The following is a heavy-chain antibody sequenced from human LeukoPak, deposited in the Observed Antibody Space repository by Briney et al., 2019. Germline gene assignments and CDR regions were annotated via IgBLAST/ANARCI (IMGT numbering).Heavy chain of an antibody. V-gene: IGHV1-18*01. Sequence: ASVKVSCKASGYTFNSYGISWVRQAPGQGLEWMGWISAYNGNRNYAQKFQGRVTMTTYTSTSTAYMELRSLRSEDTAAYYCATDYYYDSSGSYYTVDYWGQGTLVTVSS. D-gene: IGHD3-22*01. CDR2: ISAYNGNR. CDR3: ATDYYYDSSGSYYTVDY. CDR1: GYTFNSYG. J-gene: IGHJ4*02.